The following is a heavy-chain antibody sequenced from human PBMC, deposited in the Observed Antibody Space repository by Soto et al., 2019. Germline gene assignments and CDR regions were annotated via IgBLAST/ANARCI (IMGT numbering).Heavy chain of an antibody. CDR3: ARQNYYGSGTRD. D-gene: IGHD3-10*01. CDR1: GVSINITGFY. J-gene: IGHJ4*02. CDR2: FYYMGYT. Sequence: QVQLQESGPGLVKPSETLSLSCTVSGVSINITGFYWGWIRQPPGKGLEWIGSFYYMGYTHYNPSPKSRATISAASAKSQFSLKLRSVTAADTAVYYCARQNYYGSGTRDWVLGSLVTVSS. V-gene: IGHV4-39*01.